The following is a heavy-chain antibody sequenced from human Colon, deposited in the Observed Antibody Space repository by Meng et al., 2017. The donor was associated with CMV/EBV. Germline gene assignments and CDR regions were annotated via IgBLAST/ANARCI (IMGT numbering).Heavy chain of an antibody. CDR3: ARNWGPIDD. D-gene: IGHD7-27*01. CDR1: GFIFSDYY. Sequence: GGSLRLSCAASGFIFSDYYMSWIRQAPGKGLEWVSYISSRSNSIYYADSVKGRFNVSRDNARNSLYLQMNSLRAEDAAVYDCARNWGPIDDWGPGTLVTVSS. CDR2: ISSRSNSI. J-gene: IGHJ4*02. V-gene: IGHV3-11*01.